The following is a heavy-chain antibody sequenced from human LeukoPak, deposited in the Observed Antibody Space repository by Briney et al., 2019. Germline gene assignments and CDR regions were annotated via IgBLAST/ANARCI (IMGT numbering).Heavy chain of an antibody. CDR2: IYYSGST. J-gene: IGHJ6*03. D-gene: IGHD4-11*01. CDR1: GGSISSYY. CDR3: ARGNYYGLYYYMDV. Sequence: SQTLSLTCTVAGGSISSYYWSWIRQPPGKGLEGIGYIYYSGSTNYNPSLKSRVTISIDTSKNQFSLKLSSVTAADTAVYYCARGNYYGLYYYMDVWGKGTTVTISS. V-gene: IGHV4-59*01.